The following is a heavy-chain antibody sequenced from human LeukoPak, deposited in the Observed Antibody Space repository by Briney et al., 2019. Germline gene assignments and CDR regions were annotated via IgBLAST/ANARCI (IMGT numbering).Heavy chain of an antibody. CDR2: IYHSGST. CDR3: ARDYITMVRGVIDY. D-gene: IGHD3-10*01. V-gene: IGHV4-38-2*02. J-gene: IGHJ4*02. CDR1: GYSISSGYY. Sequence: SETLSLTCTVSGYSISSGYYWGWIRQPPGKGLEWIGSIYHSGSTYYNPSLKSRVTISVDTSKNQFSLKLSSVTAADTAVYYCARDYITMVRGVIDYWGQGTLVTVSS.